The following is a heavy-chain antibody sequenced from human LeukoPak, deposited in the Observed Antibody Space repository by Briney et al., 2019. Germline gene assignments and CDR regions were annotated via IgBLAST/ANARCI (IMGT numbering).Heavy chain of an antibody. V-gene: IGHV3-9*01. CDR1: GFTFDDYA. CDR3: ARYCSSTSCQAEGAFDI. CDR2: ISWNSGSI. J-gene: IGHJ3*02. D-gene: IGHD2-2*01. Sequence: GGSLRLSCAASGFTFDDYAMHWVRQAPGKGLEWVSGISWNSGSIVYADSVKGRFTISRDNAKNSLYLQMNSLRAEDTALYYCARYCSSTSCQAEGAFDIWGQGTMVTVSS.